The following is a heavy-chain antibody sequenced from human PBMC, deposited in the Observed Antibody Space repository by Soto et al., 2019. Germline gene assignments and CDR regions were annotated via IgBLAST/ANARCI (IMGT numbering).Heavy chain of an antibody. CDR1: GGTLSSYA. V-gene: IGHV1-69*12. CDR2: IIPTSGTT. CDR3: ARGLLPAVFLGPVY. Sequence: QVQLVQSGAVVKKPGSSVKVSCKASGGTLSSYAISWVRQAPGQGLEWMGGIIPTSGTTNYAQKFQGRVTITADESTSTAYMELSSRRSEDTGIYFCARGLLPAVFLGPVYWGQGTLVTVSS. J-gene: IGHJ4*02. D-gene: IGHD2-2*01.